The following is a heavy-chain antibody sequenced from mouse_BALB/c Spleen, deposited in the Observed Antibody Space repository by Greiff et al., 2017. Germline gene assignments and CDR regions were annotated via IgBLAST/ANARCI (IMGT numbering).Heavy chain of an antibody. CDR2: ISSGSSTI. CDR3: ARSGGWLLRDYFDY. V-gene: IGHV5-17*02. Sequence: DVQLVESGGGLVQPGGSRKLSCAASGFTFSSFGMHWVRQAPEKGLEWVAYISSGSSTIYYADTVKGRFTISRDNPKNTLFLQMTSLRSEDTAMYYCARSGGWLLRDYFDYWGQGTTLTVSS. CDR1: GFTFSSFG. J-gene: IGHJ2*01. D-gene: IGHD2-3*01.